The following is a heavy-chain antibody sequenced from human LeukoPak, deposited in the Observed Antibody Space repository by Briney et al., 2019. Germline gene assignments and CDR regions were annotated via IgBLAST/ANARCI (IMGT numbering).Heavy chain of an antibody. J-gene: IGHJ4*02. V-gene: IGHV4-34*01. CDR3: ARVPESVGINYFDS. CDR2: MNHRGST. Sequence: SETLSLTCAVYGGSFSGNYWSWVRQPPGKGLEWIGEMNHRGSTNYNPSLKGRVTISIDTSKNQFFLKLNSLTAADTAVYYCARVPESVGINYFDSWGQGTLVTVS. D-gene: IGHD3-3*02. CDR1: GGSFSGNY.